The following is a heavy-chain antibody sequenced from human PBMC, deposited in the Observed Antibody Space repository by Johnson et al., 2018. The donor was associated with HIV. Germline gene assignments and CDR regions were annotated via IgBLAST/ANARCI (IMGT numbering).Heavy chain of an antibody. CDR2: IRYDGTNK. CDR3: ARGRVAAGGMRGGGFDI. CDR1: GFTFSCYD. Sequence: VQLVESGGGLVQPGGSLRLSYAASGFTFSCYDMHWVRQAPGKGLECVAFIRYDGTNKYYADSVKGRFTISRDNSRNTLYLQMNSLRAEDTAVYYCARGRVAAGGMRGGGFDIWGQGTMVTVSS. D-gene: IGHD6-13*01. J-gene: IGHJ3*02. V-gene: IGHV3-30*02.